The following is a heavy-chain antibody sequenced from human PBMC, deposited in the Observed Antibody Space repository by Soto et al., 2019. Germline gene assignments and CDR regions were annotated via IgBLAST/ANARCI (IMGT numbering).Heavy chain of an antibody. CDR2: IIPIFGTA. V-gene: IGHV1-69*13. J-gene: IGHJ3*02. D-gene: IGHD3-22*01. Sequence: ASVKVSCKASGGTFSSYTISWVRQAPGQGLEWMGGIIPIFGTANYAQKFQGRVTITADESTSTAYMELSSLRSEDTAVYYCASPTVKYYFDSSGYFGLFEIWGQGTMVTVSS. CDR3: ASPTVKYYFDSSGYFGLFEI. CDR1: GGTFSSYT.